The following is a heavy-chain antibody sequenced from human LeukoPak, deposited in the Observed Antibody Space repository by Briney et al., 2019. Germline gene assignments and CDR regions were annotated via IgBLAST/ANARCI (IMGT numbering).Heavy chain of an antibody. J-gene: IGHJ4*02. CDR2: IYPRDGST. CDR3: ARDQEGFDY. Sequence: ASVKVSCKTSGYTFTSNYIHWVRQAPGQGLEWMGMIYPRDGSTSYAQKFQGRVTVTRDTSTSTVHMELSGLRSEDTAVYYCARDQEGFDYWGQGTLVTVPS. V-gene: IGHV1-46*01. CDR1: GYTFTSNY.